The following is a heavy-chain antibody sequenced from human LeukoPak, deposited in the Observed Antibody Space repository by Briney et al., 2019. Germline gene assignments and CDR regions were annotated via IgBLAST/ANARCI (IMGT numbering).Heavy chain of an antibody. D-gene: IGHD1-26*01. CDR2: INPSGGST. CDR1: GYTFTSYY. J-gene: IGHJ6*03. V-gene: IGHV1-46*01. CDR3: ARSVGAQNPYYYYYYMDV. Sequence: ASVKVSCKASGYTFTSYYMHWVRQAPGQGLEWMGIINPSGGSTSYAQKFQGRVTMTRNTSISTAYMELSSLRSEDTAVYYCARSVGAQNPYYYYYYMDVWGKGTTVTISS.